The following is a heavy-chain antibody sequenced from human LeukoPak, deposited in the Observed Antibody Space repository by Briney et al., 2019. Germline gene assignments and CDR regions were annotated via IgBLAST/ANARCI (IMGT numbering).Heavy chain of an antibody. CDR1: GYTFTSYG. D-gene: IGHD1-26*01. CDR3: ARAPSYSGSYLRDDY. Sequence: ASVKVSCKASGYTFTSYGISWVRQAPGQGLEWMGWISAYNGDTTFAQKFQGRVTMTTDTSTSTAYMELRSLRSDDTAVYYCARAPSYSGSYLRDDYWGQGTLVTVSS. J-gene: IGHJ4*02. V-gene: IGHV1-18*01. CDR2: ISAYNGDT.